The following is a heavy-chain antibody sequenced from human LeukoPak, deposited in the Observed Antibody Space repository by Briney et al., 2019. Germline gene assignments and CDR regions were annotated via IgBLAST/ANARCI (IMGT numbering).Heavy chain of an antibody. J-gene: IGHJ4*02. CDR2: ISGSGNRT. V-gene: IGHV3-23*01. Sequence: GGSLRLSCAASGFTFSSYAMSWVRQAPGKGLEWVSSISGSGNRTYYADSVKGRFTISRDNSKNTLFLDLTSLRTDDTAVYYCARDMSGTYSFDYWGQGTLVTVSS. CDR1: GFTFSSYA. D-gene: IGHD1-26*01. CDR3: ARDMSGTYSFDY.